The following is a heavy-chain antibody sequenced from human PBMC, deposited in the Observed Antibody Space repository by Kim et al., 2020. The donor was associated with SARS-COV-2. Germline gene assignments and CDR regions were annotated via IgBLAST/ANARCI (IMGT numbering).Heavy chain of an antibody. CDR1: GFPFNSYS. V-gene: IGHV3-48*02. CDR3: ARDSNWAFDY. J-gene: IGHJ4*02. Sequence: GGSLRLSCAASGFPFNSYSMNWVRQAPGKGLEWVSYVNSDSSTIYYADSVKGRFTISRDNAKNSLYLPVNSLRDEDTAVYYCARDSNWAFDYWGQGTLVT. CDR2: VNSDSSTI. D-gene: IGHD1-1*01.